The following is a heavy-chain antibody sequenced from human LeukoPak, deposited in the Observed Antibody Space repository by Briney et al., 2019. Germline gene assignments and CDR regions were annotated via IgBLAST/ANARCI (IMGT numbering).Heavy chain of an antibody. J-gene: IGHJ6*03. V-gene: IGHV3-15*01. CDR2: IKGKTDGGTT. CDR1: GFTFSNAW. Sequence: GGSLRLSCAASGFTFSNAWMSWVRQAPGKGLEWVGRIKGKTDGGTTDYAAPVKGRFTISRDDSKNTLYLQMNSLKTEDTAVYYCTTYSDSDYYYYYYMDVWGKGTTVTVSS. CDR3: TTYSDSDYYYYYYMDV. D-gene: IGHD1-26*01.